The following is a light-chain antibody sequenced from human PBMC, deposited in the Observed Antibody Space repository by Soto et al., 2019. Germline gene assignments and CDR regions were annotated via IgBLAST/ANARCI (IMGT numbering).Light chain of an antibody. Sequence: EIVLTQSPGTLSLSPGERATLSCRASQSVTSNFLAWYQQKPGQAPRLLIFGASSRATGIPDRFSGSGSGTGFTLTISRLEPEDFAVYHCQHYGSSPYTFGQGTKLDIK. CDR2: GAS. J-gene: IGKJ2*01. V-gene: IGKV3-20*01. CDR3: QHYGSSPYT. CDR1: QSVTSNF.